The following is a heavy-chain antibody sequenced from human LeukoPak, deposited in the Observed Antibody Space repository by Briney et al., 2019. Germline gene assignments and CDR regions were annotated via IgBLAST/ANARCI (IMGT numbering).Heavy chain of an antibody. CDR2: ISGSGGST. CDR1: GFTFSSYA. J-gene: IGHJ4*02. V-gene: IGHV3-23*01. Sequence: GGSLRLSCAASGFTFSSYAMSWVRQAPGKGLEWVSTISGSGGSTYYADSVKGRFTTSRDNSKNTLYLQMNSLRAEDTAVYYCAKRWGMPTYYYDSSGYYYYDYWGQGTLVTVSS. CDR3: AKRWGMPTYYYDSSGYYYYDY. D-gene: IGHD3-22*01.